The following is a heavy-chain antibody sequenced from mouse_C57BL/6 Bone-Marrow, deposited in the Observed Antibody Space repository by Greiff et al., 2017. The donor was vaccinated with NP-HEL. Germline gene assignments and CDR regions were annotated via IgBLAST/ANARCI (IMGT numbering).Heavy chain of an antibody. Sequence: EVKLMESGPGLVKPSQTVFLTCTVTGISITTGNYRWSWIRQFPGNKLEWIGYIYYSGTITYNPSLTSRTTITRDTPKNQFFLEMNSLTAEDTATYYCARERGYYPYWYFDVWGTGTTVTVSS. CDR3: ARERGYYPYWYFDV. CDR2: IYYSGTI. V-gene: IGHV3-5*01. CDR1: GISITTGNYR. D-gene: IGHD2-1*01. J-gene: IGHJ1*03.